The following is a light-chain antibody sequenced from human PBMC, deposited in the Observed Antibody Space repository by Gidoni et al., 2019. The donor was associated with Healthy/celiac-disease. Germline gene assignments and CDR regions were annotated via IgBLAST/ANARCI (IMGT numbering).Light chain of an antibody. Sequence: SYELTQPPSVSVSPGQTASITCSGDKLGDKYACWYQQKPGQYPVLVIYQDSKRPSGIPERFSCSNSRNTATLTISGTQAMDEADYYCQAWDSITVVFGGGTKLTVL. J-gene: IGLJ2*01. CDR1: KLGDKY. CDR3: QAWDSITVV. CDR2: QDS. V-gene: IGLV3-1*01.